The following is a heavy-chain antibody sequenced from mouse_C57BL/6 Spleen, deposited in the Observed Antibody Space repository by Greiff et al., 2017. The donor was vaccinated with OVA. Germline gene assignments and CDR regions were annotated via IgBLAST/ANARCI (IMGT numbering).Heavy chain of an antibody. J-gene: IGHJ3*01. CDR3: ARYHDGFAY. CDR2: IDPSDSYT. D-gene: IGHD2-12*01. Sequence: VQLQQPGAELVMPGASVKLSCKASGYTFTSYWMHWVKQRPGQGLEWIGEIDPSDSYTNYNQKFKGKSTLTVDKSSSTAYMQLSSLTSEDSAVYYCARYHDGFAYWGQGTLVTVSA. V-gene: IGHV1-69*01. CDR1: GYTFTSYW.